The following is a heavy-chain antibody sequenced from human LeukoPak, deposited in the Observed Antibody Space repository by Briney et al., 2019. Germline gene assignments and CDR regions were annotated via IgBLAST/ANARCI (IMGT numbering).Heavy chain of an antibody. CDR2: INSDGSST. CDR3: ASLELITTATA. CDR1: GFTFSSYW. Sequence: PGGSLRLSCAASGFTFSSYWVHWVRQAPGKGLVWVSRINSDGSSTSYADSVKGRFTISRDNAKNTLYLQMNSLRAEDTAVYYCASLELITTATAWGQGTLVTVSS. D-gene: IGHD3-16*01. J-gene: IGHJ4*02. V-gene: IGHV3-74*01.